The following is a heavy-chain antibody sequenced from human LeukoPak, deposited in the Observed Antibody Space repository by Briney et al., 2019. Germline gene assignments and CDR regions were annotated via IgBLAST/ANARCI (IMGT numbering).Heavy chain of an antibody. CDR3: AREDNGYNYDYYYYGMDV. D-gene: IGHD5-24*01. J-gene: IGHJ6*02. CDR2: IYSGGST. V-gene: IGHV3-66*01. CDR1: GFTVSSNY. Sequence: PGGSLRLSCAASGFTVSSNYMSWVRQAPGKGLEWVSVIYSGGSTYYADSVKGRFTISRDNSKNTLYLQMNSLRAEDTAVYYCAREDNGYNYDYYYYGMDVWGQGTTVTVSS.